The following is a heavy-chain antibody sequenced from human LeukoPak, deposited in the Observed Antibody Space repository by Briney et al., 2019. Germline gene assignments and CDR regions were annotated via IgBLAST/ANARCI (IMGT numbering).Heavy chain of an antibody. CDR2: ISSRSSYI. D-gene: IGHD6-19*01. V-gene: IGHV3-21*04. CDR3: AKDFGSAFGWSPFDY. Sequence: PGGSLRLSCAASGFTFSTYTMNWVRQAPGKGLEWVSSISSRSSYIYYADSVKGRFTISRDNAKNSLYLQMNSLRAEDTAIYYCAKDFGSAFGWSPFDYWGQGTLVTVSS. CDR1: GFTFSTYT. J-gene: IGHJ4*02.